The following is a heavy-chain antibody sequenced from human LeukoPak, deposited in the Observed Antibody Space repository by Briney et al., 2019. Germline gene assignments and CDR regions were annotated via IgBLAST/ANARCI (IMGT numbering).Heavy chain of an antibody. CDR2: INHSEDI. J-gene: IGHJ4*02. CDR1: GDSISSSRYY. V-gene: IGHV4-39*01. D-gene: IGHD6-19*01. Sequence: SETLSLTCTVSGDSISSSRYYWGWIRQSPGKGLQWIGIINHSEDIYYHESLRSRVTMSVDTSDNQFSLKLTSVTAADTAVYYCGSFRAVPCSPVLDFGGRGPLFSVSS. CDR3: GSFRAVPCSPVLDF.